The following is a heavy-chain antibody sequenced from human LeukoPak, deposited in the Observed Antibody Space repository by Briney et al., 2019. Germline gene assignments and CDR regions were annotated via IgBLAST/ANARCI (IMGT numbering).Heavy chain of an antibody. J-gene: IGHJ6*02. CDR2: IYYSGST. CDR1: GGSISSYY. V-gene: IGHV4-59*01. Sequence: SETLSFTCTVSGGSISSYYWSWIRQPPGKGLEWIGYIYYSGSTNYNPSLKSRVTISVDTSKNQFSLKLSSVTAADTAVYYCARLTSYTGMDVWGQGTTVTVSS. CDR3: ARLTSYTGMDV. D-gene: IGHD3-16*01.